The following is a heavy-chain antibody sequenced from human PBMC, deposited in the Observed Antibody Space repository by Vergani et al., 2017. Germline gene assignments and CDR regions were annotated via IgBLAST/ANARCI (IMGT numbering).Heavy chain of an antibody. V-gene: IGHV1-69*02. CDR2: VIPHLEIT. Sequence: QVQLEQSGAEVKKPGSSVTVSCRASGGTFGSHTISWVRQAPGQGLEWVGRVIPHLEITTLAQHLQGRVIITADESTSTAYMELSSLRSEDTAVYYCARVLVEYDSSGYYYPVAAFDIWGQGTMVTVSS. CDR3: ARVLVEYDSSGYYYPVAAFDI. D-gene: IGHD3-22*01. CDR1: GGTFGSHT. J-gene: IGHJ3*02.